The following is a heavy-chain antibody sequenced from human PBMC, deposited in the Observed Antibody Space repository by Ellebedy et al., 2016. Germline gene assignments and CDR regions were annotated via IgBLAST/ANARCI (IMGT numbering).Heavy chain of an antibody. D-gene: IGHD4-11*01. V-gene: IGHV3-7*01. CDR2: INRDESEK. CDR3: ARDVYTETRGWGY. CDR1: GFSFNNYW. Sequence: GESLKISCAASGFSFNNYWMYWVRQAPGMGLEWVANINRDESEKFYVDSVKGRFTISRDDAKNSLYLQMNSLRDEDTAVYYCARDVYTETRGWGYWGRGTLVTVSS. J-gene: IGHJ4*02.